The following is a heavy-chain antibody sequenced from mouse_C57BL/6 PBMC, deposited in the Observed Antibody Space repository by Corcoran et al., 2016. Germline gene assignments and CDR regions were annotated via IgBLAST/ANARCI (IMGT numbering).Heavy chain of an antibody. D-gene: IGHD1-1*01. Sequence: QVQLQQSGPELVKPGASVKISCKASGYSFTSYYIHWVKQRPGQGLEWIGWIYPGSGNTKYNEKFKGKATLTADTSSSTAYMQLSSLTSEESAVYYCARWDYYGSNYWGQGTTLTVSS. CDR1: GYSFTSYY. CDR2: IYPGSGNT. CDR3: ARWDYYGSNY. J-gene: IGHJ2*01. V-gene: IGHV1-66*01.